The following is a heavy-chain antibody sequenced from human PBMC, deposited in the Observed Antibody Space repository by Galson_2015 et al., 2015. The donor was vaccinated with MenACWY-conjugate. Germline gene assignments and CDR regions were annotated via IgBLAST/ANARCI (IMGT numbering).Heavy chain of an antibody. D-gene: IGHD2/OR15-2a*01. Sequence: SLRLSCAASGFTFSSNTMNWVRQAPGKGLEWVSSISSAGSSIYYADSVKGRFTISRANAENSLYLQMNSLRDEDTAVYYCSKSLTIIDYWGQGTLVTVSS. CDR2: ISSAGSSI. V-gene: IGHV3-48*02. CDR3: SKSLTIIDY. J-gene: IGHJ4*02. CDR1: GFTFSSNT.